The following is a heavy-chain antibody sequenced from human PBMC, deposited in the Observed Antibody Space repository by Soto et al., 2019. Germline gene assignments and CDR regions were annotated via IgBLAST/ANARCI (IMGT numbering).Heavy chain of an antibody. Sequence: QVQLQESGPSLVQPSETLSLTCSVSGGSVSSDSYYWSWIRQPPGAGLEWIGYIYFSGTTNYNPSHEGRVTILVDSSKNQFSLKLSSVTAADTAVYYCARSPGSGDYVDYWGQGTMVAVSS. D-gene: IGHD4-17*01. CDR1: GGSVSSDSYY. CDR2: IYFSGTT. V-gene: IGHV4-61*01. J-gene: IGHJ4*02. CDR3: ARSPGSGDYVDY.